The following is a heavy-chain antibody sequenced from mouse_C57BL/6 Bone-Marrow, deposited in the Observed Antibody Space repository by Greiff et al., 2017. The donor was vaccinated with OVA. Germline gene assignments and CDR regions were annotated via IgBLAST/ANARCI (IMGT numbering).Heavy chain of an antibody. D-gene: IGHD2-1*01. Sequence: EVKLKESGAELVRPGASVKLSCTASGFNIKDDYMHWVKQRPEQGLEWIGWIDPENGDTEYASKFQGKATITADTSSNTAYLQLSSLTSEATAVYYCPSYGNFAYWGQGTTLTVSS. CDR1: GFNIKDDY. V-gene: IGHV14-4*01. CDR2: IDPENGDT. CDR3: PSYGNFAY. J-gene: IGHJ2*01.